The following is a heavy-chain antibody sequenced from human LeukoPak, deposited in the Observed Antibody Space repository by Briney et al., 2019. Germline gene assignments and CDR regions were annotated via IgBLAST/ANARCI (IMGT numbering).Heavy chain of an antibody. Sequence: GESLRLSWAASGFTFSTYAMSWVRQAPGKGLEWVSSFSGSGGSTYYADSVKGRFTISRDNAKNSLYLQMNSLRAEDTAVYYCAELGITMIGGVWGKGTTVTISS. CDR1: GFTFSTYA. J-gene: IGHJ6*04. V-gene: IGHV3-23*01. CDR2: FSGSGGST. D-gene: IGHD3-10*02. CDR3: AELGITMIGGV.